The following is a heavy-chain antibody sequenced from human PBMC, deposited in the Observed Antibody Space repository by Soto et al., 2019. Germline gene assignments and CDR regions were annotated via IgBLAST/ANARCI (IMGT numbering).Heavy chain of an antibody. D-gene: IGHD3-10*01. Sequence: SETLSLTCTVSGGSISSGDYYWSWIRQPPGKGLEWIGYIYYSGSTYYNPSLKSRVTISVDTSKNQFSLRLSSVTAADTAVYYCERGVELNMVRGQWFDTWGQGTLVTVSS. CDR1: GGSISSGDYY. CDR2: IYYSGST. CDR3: ERGVELNMVRGQWFDT. J-gene: IGHJ5*02. V-gene: IGHV4-30-4*01.